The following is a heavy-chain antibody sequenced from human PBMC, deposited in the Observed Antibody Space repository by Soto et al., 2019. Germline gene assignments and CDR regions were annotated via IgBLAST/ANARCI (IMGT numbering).Heavy chain of an antibody. D-gene: IGHD2-15*01. V-gene: IGHV4-59*08. CDR1: GGSISSYY. CDR3: ARGTPSPLIVRSSRGPWFDP. J-gene: IGHJ5*02. CDR2: MYYGGRT. Sequence: TLSLTCTVSGGSISSYYWSWIRQPPGKGLEWIGYMYYGGRTNYNPSLKSRVTISVDTSKMQVSLKLSSVTAADTAVYFCARGTPSPLIVRSSRGPWFDPWGQGTLVTVSS.